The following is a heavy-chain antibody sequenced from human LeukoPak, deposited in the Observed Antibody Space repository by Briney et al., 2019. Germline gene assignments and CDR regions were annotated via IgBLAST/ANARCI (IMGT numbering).Heavy chain of an antibody. CDR3: AASLGPRDY. J-gene: IGHJ4*02. Sequence: GGSLRPSCAASGFTFSNYETNWVRQAPGKGLEWISYITSTSNSIYYAESVKGRFTISRDNTKNSLYLQMDSLRVEDTALYFCAASLGPRDYWGQGILVTVSS. D-gene: IGHD7-27*01. CDR2: ITSTSNSI. V-gene: IGHV3-48*03. CDR1: GFTFSNYE.